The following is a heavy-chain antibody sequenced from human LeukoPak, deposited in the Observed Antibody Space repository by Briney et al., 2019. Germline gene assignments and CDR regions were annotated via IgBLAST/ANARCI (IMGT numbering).Heavy chain of an antibody. CDR1: GGSISSSSYY. Sequence: KPSETLSLTCTVSGGSISSSSYYWSWIRQPPGKGLEWIGYIYYSGSTNYNPSLKSRVTISVDTSKNQFSLKLSSVTAADTAVYYCARDQGTYYDFWSGTNRDYYYYYMDVWGKGTTVTVSS. D-gene: IGHD3-3*01. CDR2: IYYSGST. V-gene: IGHV4-61*01. J-gene: IGHJ6*03. CDR3: ARDQGTYYDFWSGTNRDYYYYYMDV.